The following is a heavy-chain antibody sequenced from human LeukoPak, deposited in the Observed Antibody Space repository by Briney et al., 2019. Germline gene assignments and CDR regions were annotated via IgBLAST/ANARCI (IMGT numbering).Heavy chain of an antibody. CDR3: ARGTGFYDSSGHYYWGYFDS. CDR2: IYYSGTT. J-gene: IGHJ4*02. CDR1: GGSISSHY. V-gene: IGHV4-59*11. Sequence: SETLSLTCTVSGGSISSHYWSWFRQTPGERPEWIAFIYYSGTTNYSPSLKGRVTISIDSSKNQFSLKLSSVTAADTAIYYCARGTGFYDSSGHYYWGYFDSWGQGTLVPVSS. D-gene: IGHD3-22*01.